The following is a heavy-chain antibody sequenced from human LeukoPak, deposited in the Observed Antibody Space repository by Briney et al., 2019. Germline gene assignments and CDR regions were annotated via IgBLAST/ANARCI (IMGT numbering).Heavy chain of an antibody. J-gene: IGHJ4*02. CDR1: GFTFSSYA. CDR2: ISGSGGST. Sequence: PGGSLRLSCAASGFTFSSYAMSWVRQAPGKGLGWVSGISGSGGSTYYADSVKGRFTISRDNSKNTLYLQMNSLRAEDTAVYYCAKGRDGYNADFDYWGQGTLVTVSS. CDR3: AKGRDGYNADFDY. D-gene: IGHD5-24*01. V-gene: IGHV3-23*01.